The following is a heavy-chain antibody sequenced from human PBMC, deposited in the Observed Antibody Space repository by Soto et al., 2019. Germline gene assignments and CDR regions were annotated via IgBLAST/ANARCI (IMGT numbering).Heavy chain of an antibody. CDR3: ARSKRTVNPFLEY. V-gene: IGHV3-21*01. Sequence: GGALRLSCAASGFTFSRYSKNRGPQAPGKGLEWVSSISSSSSYIYYADSVKGRFTISRDNAKNSLYLQMNSLRAEDTAVYYCARSKRTVNPFLEYWGQGTLVTVSS. J-gene: IGHJ4*02. D-gene: IGHD4-17*01. CDR2: ISSSSSYI. CDR1: GFTFSRYS.